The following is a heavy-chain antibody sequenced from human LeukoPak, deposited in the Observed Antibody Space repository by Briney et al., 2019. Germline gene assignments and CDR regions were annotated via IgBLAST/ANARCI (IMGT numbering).Heavy chain of an antibody. V-gene: IGHV3-48*03. J-gene: IGHJ4*02. D-gene: IGHD1-26*01. Sequence: GGSLRLSCAASGFTFSSYEMNWVRQAPGKGLEWVSYISSSGSTIYYADSVKGRFTISRDNSKNTLYLQMNSLRAEDTAVYYCAKVSLIWGQWELLSYFDYWGQGTLVTVSS. CDR3: AKVSLIWGQWELLSYFDY. CDR2: ISSSGSTI. CDR1: GFTFSSYE.